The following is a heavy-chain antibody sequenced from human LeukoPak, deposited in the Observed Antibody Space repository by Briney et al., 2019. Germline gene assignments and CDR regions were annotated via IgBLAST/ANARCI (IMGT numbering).Heavy chain of an antibody. CDR3: ARQVERLSQNDY. CDR2: IHYSGTT. D-gene: IGHD1-1*01. CDR1: GGSISSNNHY. Sequence: SETLSLTCTVSGGSISSNNHYWGWIRQPPGKGLERIGSIHYSGTTYYSPSLKSRVTVSVDTSKNRFSLKLSSVTAADTGVYYCARQVERLSQNDYWGQGTLVTVSS. V-gene: IGHV4-39*01. J-gene: IGHJ4*02.